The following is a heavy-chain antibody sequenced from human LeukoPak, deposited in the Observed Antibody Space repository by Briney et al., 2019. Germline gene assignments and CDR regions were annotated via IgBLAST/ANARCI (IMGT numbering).Heavy chain of an antibody. V-gene: IGHV3-21*01. J-gene: IGHJ4*02. D-gene: IGHD6-19*01. CDR1: GFTFSSYS. CDR2: ISSSSSYI. CDR3: ARGASSSGWSFDY. Sequence: GGSLRLSCAASGFTFSSYSMNWVRQAPGKGLEWVSSISSSSSYIYYADPVKGRFTISRDNAKNSLYLQMNSLGAEDTAVYYCARGASSSGWSFDYWGQGTLVTVSS.